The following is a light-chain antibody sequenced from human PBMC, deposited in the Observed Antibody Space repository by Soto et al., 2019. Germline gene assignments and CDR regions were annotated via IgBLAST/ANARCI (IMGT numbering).Light chain of an antibody. CDR1: QSVSSY. J-gene: IGKJ1*01. Sequence: EIVLTQSPATLSLSPGERATLSCRSSQSVSSYLAWYQQKPGQAPRLLIHGAFTRATGVPARFSGSGSGTEFTLTISSLQPEDFALYYCQQYNSLGTFGQGTKVDI. V-gene: IGKV3D-15*01. CDR3: QQYNSLGT. CDR2: GAF.